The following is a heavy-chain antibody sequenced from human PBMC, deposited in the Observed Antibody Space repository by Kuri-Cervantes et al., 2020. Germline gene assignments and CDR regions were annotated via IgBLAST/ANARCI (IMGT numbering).Heavy chain of an antibody. Sequence: GSLRLSCTVSGYSISSGYYWGWIRQPPGKGLEWIGSIYHSGSTYHNPSLKSRVTISVDTSKNQFSLKLSSVTAADTAVYYCARNYDILTGYYDGYFDYWGQGALVTVSS. V-gene: IGHV4-38-2*02. CDR1: GYSISSGYY. CDR2: IYHSGST. D-gene: IGHD3-9*01. J-gene: IGHJ4*02. CDR3: ARNYDILTGYYDGYFDY.